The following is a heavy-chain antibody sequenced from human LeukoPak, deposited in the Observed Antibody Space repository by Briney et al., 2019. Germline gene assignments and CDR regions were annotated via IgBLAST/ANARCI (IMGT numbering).Heavy chain of an antibody. J-gene: IGHJ5*02. CDR3: ARDPEYSSFEFDP. D-gene: IGHD6-6*01. Sequence: SETLSLTCTVSGGSISSYYWSWIRQPPGKGLEWIGYIYYSGSTNYNPSLKSRVTISVDTSKNQFSLKLSSVTAADTAVYYCARDPEYSSFEFDPWGQGTLVTVSS. V-gene: IGHV4-59*12. CDR1: GGSISSYY. CDR2: IYYSGST.